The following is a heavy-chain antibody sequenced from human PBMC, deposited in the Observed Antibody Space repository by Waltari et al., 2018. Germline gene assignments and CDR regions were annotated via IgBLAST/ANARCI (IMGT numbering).Heavy chain of an antibody. J-gene: IGHJ4*02. Sequence: QVQLQDSGPGLVKPSGTLSLTCAVSGGSISSSNWWSWVRQPPGKGLEWIGEIYHSGRTNYNPSLNSRVTISVDKSKNQFSRKLSAVTAADTAVYYCAKMSVWSSGWYLGYWGQGTLVTVSS. CDR3: AKMSVWSSGWYLGY. D-gene: IGHD6-19*01. V-gene: IGHV4-4*02. CDR2: IYHSGRT. CDR1: GGSISSSNW.